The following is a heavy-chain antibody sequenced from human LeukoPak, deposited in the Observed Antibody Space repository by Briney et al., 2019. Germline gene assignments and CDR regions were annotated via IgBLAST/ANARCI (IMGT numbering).Heavy chain of an antibody. J-gene: IGHJ6*03. CDR1: GGSISSSNW. V-gene: IGHV4-4*02. Sequence: SETLSLTCAVSGGSISSSNWWSWVRQPPGKGLEWIGEIYHSGSTNYNPSLKSRVTISVDTSKNQFSLKLSSVTAADTAVYYCARVMVRGVIPYYYYMDVWGKGTTVTISS. CDR3: ARVMVRGVIPYYYYMDV. D-gene: IGHD3-10*01. CDR2: IYHSGST.